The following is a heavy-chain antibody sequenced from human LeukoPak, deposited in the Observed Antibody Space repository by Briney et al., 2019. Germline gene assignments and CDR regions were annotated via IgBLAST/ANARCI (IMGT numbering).Heavy chain of an antibody. CDR2: ISSSSSYT. D-gene: IGHD6-13*01. Sequence: GGSLRLSCAASGFIFSDYSLNWVRQAPGKGLEWVSSISSSSSYTKSADSVKGRFTISRDNAKNSLYLQMNSLRDEDTAVYYCAKEGPRGGYSSSWYFDYWGQGTLVTVSS. CDR3: AKEGPRGGYSSSWYFDY. V-gene: IGHV3-21*01. J-gene: IGHJ4*02. CDR1: GFIFSDYS.